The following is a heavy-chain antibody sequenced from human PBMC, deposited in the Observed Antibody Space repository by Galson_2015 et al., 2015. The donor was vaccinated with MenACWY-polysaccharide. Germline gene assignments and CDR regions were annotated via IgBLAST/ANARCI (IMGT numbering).Heavy chain of an antibody. J-gene: IGHJ4*02. CDR3: AREVYCNSGSWRHFDH. Sequence: ETLSLTCTVSGDYVSSRTYYWSWIRQTPGKGLEWIGYVYHTGSVDHNPSLKSRLTMSMDKSRNQFSLKLTSMTAADTGVYYCAREVYCNSGSWRHFDHWGQGTLVTVSS. CDR2: VYHTGSV. CDR1: GDYVSSRTYY. V-gene: IGHV4-61*01. D-gene: IGHD3-10*01.